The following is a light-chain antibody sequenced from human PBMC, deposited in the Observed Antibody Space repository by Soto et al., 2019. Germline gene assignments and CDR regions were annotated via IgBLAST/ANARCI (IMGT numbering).Light chain of an antibody. CDR1: SSDVGGYNY. J-gene: IGLJ1*01. CDR3: SSYTGSNTLGV. CDR2: DVT. Sequence: QSVLTQPASVSGSPGQSLTISCTGTSSDVGGYNYVSWYQQHPGKAPKLMIYDVTNRPSGVSNRFSGSKSGNTASLTISGLQAEDEADYYCSSYTGSNTLGVFGTGTKVTVL. V-gene: IGLV2-14*01.